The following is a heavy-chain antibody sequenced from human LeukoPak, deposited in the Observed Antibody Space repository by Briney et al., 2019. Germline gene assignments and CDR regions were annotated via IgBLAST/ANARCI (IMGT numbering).Heavy chain of an antibody. Sequence: GESLRISCKGSGYSFTSYWISWVRQMPGRGLEWMERIDPSDTYTNYSPSFQGHATISADESISTAYLQWSSLKASDTAMYYCGRHRAAAGRGFDYWGQGTLVSVSS. CDR1: GYSFTSYW. J-gene: IGHJ4*02. D-gene: IGHD6-13*01. CDR3: GRHRAAAGRGFDY. CDR2: IDPSDTYT. V-gene: IGHV5-10-1*01.